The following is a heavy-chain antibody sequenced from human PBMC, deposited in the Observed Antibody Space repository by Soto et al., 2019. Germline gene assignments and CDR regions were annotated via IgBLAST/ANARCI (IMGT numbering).Heavy chain of an antibody. CDR1: GFTFTSYA. V-gene: IGHV3-74*01. CDR3: AKSWYDFWSGYYRPNYYYYYMDV. D-gene: IGHD3-3*01. CDR2: INSDGSST. Sequence: GGSLRLSCAASGFTFTSYAMRWVRQAPGKGLEWVSRINSDGSSTSYADSVKGRFTISRDNAKNTLYLQMNSLRAEDTAVYYCAKSWYDFWSGYYRPNYYYYYMDVWGKGTTVTVSS. J-gene: IGHJ6*03.